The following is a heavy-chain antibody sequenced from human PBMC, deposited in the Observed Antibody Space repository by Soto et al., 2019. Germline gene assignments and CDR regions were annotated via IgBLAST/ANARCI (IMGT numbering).Heavy chain of an antibody. V-gene: IGHV3-23*01. CDR1: GFTFSSYA. J-gene: IGHJ4*02. CDR3: ARRGSGSYYDD. Sequence: EVQLLESGGGLVQPGGSLRLSCAASGFTFSSYAMRWVRQAPVKGLEWVSDISSSGGSTYYADSVKGRFTISRDNSKNALDLEMYSRRAEDTAGYYCARRGSGSYYDDWGQGTLVTVSS. CDR2: ISSSGGST. D-gene: IGHD1-26*01.